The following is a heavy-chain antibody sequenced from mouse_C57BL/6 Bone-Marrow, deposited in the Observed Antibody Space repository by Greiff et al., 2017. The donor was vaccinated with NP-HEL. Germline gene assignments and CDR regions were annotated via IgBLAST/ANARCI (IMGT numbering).Heavy chain of an antibody. J-gene: IGHJ3*01. CDR1: GYAFSSSW. V-gene: IGHV1-82*01. CDR3: ARSDYYGSSYGFAY. CDR2: IYPGDGDT. D-gene: IGHD1-1*01. Sequence: VQVVESGPELVKPGASVKISCKASGYAFSSSWMNWVKQRPGKGLEWIGRIYPGDGDTNYNGKFKGKATLTADKSSSTAYMQLSSLTSEDSAVYCCARSDYYGSSYGFAYWGQGTLVTVSA.